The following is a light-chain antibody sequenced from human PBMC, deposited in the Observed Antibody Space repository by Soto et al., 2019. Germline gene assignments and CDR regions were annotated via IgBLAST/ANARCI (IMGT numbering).Light chain of an antibody. J-gene: IGLJ2*01. CDR2: QDT. V-gene: IGLV3-1*01. CDR1: KLGDKY. Sequence: SYELSQPPSVSVSPGQTASISCSGDKLGDKYAYWYQQKPGQSPVLVIFQDTKRPSGIPDRFSGSNSGNTATLTISGTQAMDEADYYCQAWDTSIVFGGGTKLTV. CDR3: QAWDTSIV.